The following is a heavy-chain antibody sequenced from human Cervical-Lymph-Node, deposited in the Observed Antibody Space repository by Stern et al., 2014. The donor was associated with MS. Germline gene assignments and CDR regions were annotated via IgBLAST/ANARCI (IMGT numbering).Heavy chain of an antibody. CDR2: TFFSVSA. D-gene: IGHD1/OR15-1a*01. CDR3: ARGEHVSGRRYYAMDV. V-gene: IGHV4-31*03. J-gene: IGHJ6*04. Sequence: QLQESGPGLVKPSQTLSLTCTVSDDSFRSDNYYWNWVRPHPGNGLEWIGRTFFSVSAYYNPSLNSRLGISVDTSKNKFSLKLSSVTAADTAVYYCARGEHVSGRRYYAMDVWGEGTTVTVSS. CDR1: DDSFRSDNYY.